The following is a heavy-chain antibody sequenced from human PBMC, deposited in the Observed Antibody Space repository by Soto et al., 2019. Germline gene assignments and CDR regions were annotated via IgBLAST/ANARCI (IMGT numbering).Heavy chain of an antibody. CDR1: GGSFSGYY. CDR3: ARDACSGGSCYSSPTDYYYYYGMDV. D-gene: IGHD2-15*01. V-gene: IGHV4-34*01. Sequence: SETLSLTCAVYGGSFSGYYWSWIRQPPGKGLEWIGEINHSGSTNYNPSLKSRVTISVDTSKNQFSLKLSSVTAADTAVYYCARDACSGGSCYSSPTDYYYYYGMDVRGQGTTVTVS. J-gene: IGHJ6*02. CDR2: INHSGST.